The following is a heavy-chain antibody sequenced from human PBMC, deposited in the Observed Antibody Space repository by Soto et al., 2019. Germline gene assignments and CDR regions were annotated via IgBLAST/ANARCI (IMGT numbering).Heavy chain of an antibody. Sequence: EVQLVESGGGLVQPGGSLRLSCAASGFTFSSYWMHWVRQAPGKGLVWVSRINSDGSSTSYADSVKGRFTISRDNAKNTLYLQMNSLRGEDTAAYYCSVAVAGPTDIGYWGQGTLVTVSS. CDR1: GFTFSSYW. CDR2: INSDGSST. D-gene: IGHD6-19*01. V-gene: IGHV3-74*02. J-gene: IGHJ4*02. CDR3: SVAVAGPTDIGY.